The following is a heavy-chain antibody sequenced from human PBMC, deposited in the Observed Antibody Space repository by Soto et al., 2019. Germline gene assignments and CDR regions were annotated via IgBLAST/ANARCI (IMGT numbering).Heavy chain of an antibody. CDR2: IYHSGST. CDR3: ARVSGSYYYGMDF. J-gene: IGHJ6*02. V-gene: IGHV4-4*02. Sequence: TLSLTCAVSGGSISSSNWWSWVRQPPGKGLEWIGEIYHSGSTNYNPSLKSRVTISVYKSKNQFSLKLSSVTAADTAVYYCARVSGSYYYGMDFWGQGTTVTVSS. D-gene: IGHD1-26*01. CDR1: GGSISSSNW.